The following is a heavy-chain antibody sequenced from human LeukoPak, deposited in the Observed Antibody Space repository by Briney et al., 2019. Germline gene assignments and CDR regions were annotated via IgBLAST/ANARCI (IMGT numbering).Heavy chain of an antibody. CDR3: ARDLDYVWGSYRSPYAFDI. V-gene: IGHV4-59*01. J-gene: IGHJ3*02. CDR1: GGSLSSYY. Sequence: SETLSLTRTVSGGSLSSYYWSWIRQPPGKGLEWIGYIYYSGSTNYNPSLKSRVTISVDTSKNQFSLKLSSVTAADTAVYYCARDLDYVWGSYRSPYAFDIWGQGTMVTVSS. CDR2: IYYSGST. D-gene: IGHD3-16*02.